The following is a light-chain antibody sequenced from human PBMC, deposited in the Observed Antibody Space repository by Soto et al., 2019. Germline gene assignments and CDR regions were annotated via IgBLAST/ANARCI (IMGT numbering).Light chain of an antibody. CDR1: SSDVGGYDY. CDR2: EVS. V-gene: IGLV2-14*01. CDR3: SSYTSSSTDV. J-gene: IGLJ1*01. Sequence: QSVLTQPASVSGSPGQSITISCTGTSSDVGGYDYVSWYQHHPGKAPKLTIYEVSNRPSGVSNRFSGSKSGNTASLTISGLQAKDEAEYYCSSYTSSSTDVFGTGTKLTVL.